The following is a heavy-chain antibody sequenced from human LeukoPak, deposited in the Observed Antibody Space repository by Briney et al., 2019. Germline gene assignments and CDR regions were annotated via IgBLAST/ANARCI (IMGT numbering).Heavy chain of an antibody. CDR1: VGSISSSNW. CDR3: ARDWAGRGLLWFGELSYYYYGMDV. V-gene: IGHV4-4*02. D-gene: IGHD3-10*01. Sequence: SGTLSLTCAVSVGSISSSNWWSWVRQPPGKGLEWIGEIYHSGSTNYNPSLKSRVTISVDKSKNQFSLKLSSVTAADTAVYYCARDWAGRGLLWFGELSYYYYGMDVWGKGTTVTVSS. J-gene: IGHJ6*04. CDR2: IYHSGST.